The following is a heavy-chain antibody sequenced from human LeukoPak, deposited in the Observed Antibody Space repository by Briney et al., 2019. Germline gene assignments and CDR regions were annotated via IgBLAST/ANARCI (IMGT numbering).Heavy chain of an antibody. CDR2: INAGNGNT. Sequence: ASVKISCKASGYTFTSYAMHWVRQAPGQRLEWMGWINAGNGNTKYSQKFQGRVTITADESTSTAYMELSSLRSEDTAVYYCARESTIYSSSWTYLGYWGQGTLVTVSS. CDR3: ARESTIYSSSWTYLGY. D-gene: IGHD6-13*01. J-gene: IGHJ4*02. V-gene: IGHV1-3*01. CDR1: GYTFTSYA.